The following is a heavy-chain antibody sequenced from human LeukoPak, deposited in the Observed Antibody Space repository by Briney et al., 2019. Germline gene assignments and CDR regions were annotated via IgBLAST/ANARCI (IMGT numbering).Heavy chain of an antibody. Sequence: GGSLRLSCAASGFTVSSNYMSWVRQAPGKGLEWVSVIYSGGSTYYAESVKGRFTISRDNSKNTLYLQMNSLRAEDTAVYYCARAQMRGGVFDYWGQGTLVTVSS. V-gene: IGHV3-66*02. CDR1: GFTVSSNY. CDR3: ARAQMRGGVFDY. CDR2: IYSGGST. J-gene: IGHJ4*02. D-gene: IGHD3-16*01.